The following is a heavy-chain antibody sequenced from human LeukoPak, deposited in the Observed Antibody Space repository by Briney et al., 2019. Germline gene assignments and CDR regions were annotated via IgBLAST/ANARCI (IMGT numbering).Heavy chain of an antibody. V-gene: IGHV4-39*01. CDR3: ARLWYSSGWIIDY. Sequence: SETLSLTCTVSGGSISSSSYYWGWFRQPPGKGPEYIGSIYYSGSTYYNPSLQSRVTISVDTSKNQFSLRLSSVTAADTAVYYCARLWYSSGWIIDYWGQGTLVTVSS. CDR1: GGSISSSSYY. D-gene: IGHD6-19*01. CDR2: IYYSGST. J-gene: IGHJ4*02.